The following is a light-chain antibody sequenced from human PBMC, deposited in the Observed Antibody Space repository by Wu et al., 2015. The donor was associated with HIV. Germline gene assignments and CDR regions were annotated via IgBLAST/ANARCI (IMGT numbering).Light chain of an antibody. CDR2: GAS. V-gene: IGKV3-20*01. J-gene: IGKJ4*01. CDR3: QQYGSSPPLT. Sequence: EIVMTQSPATLSVSPGERATLSCRASQSVSSNLAWYQQKPGQALRLLIYGASSRATGIPDRFSGSGSGTDFTLTISRLEPEDFAVYYCQQYGSSPPLTFGGGTKVEIK. CDR1: QSVSSN.